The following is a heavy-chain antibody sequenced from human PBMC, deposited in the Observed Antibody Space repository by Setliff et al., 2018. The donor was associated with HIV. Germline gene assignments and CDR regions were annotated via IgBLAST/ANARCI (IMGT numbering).Heavy chain of an antibody. CDR1: GGSISHYY. CDR3: ARGLQAWGSAGPNWFDP. J-gene: IGHJ5*02. V-gene: IGHV4-59*12. Sequence: ASETLSLTCTVSGGSISHYYWSWIRQPPGKGLEWIGEVYHSGSANYNPSLKSRVTISVDTSKNQFSLKLTSVTAADTAVYYCARGLQAWGSAGPNWFDPWGQGTLVTVSS. CDR2: VYHSGSA. D-gene: IGHD7-27*01.